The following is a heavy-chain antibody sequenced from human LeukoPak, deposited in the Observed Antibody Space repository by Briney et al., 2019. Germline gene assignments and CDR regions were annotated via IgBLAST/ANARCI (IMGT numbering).Heavy chain of an antibody. CDR1: GYTFTGYF. D-gene: IGHD4-17*01. CDR3: ARSTDYGDYLVDY. CDR2: IIPIFGTA. V-gene: IGHV1-69*13. Sequence: GASVKVSCKASGYTFTGYFLHWVRQAPGQGLEWMGGIIPIFGTANYAQKFQGRVTITADESTSTAYMELSSLRSEDTAVYYCARSTDYGDYLVDYWGQGTLVTVSS. J-gene: IGHJ4*02.